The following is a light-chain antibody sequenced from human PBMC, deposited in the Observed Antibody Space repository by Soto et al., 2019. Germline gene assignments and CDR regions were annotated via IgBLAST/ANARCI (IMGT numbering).Light chain of an antibody. V-gene: IGKV1-5*03. CDR1: QSISSW. CDR3: QQYNSYPIT. CDR2: KAS. J-gene: IGKJ5*01. Sequence: DMQVAQAGSTLSASVGDRVTITCRASQSISSWLAWYQQKPGKAPKLLIYKASSLESGVPSRFSGSGSGTEFTLTISSLQPDDFATYYCQQYNSYPITFGQGTRLEIK.